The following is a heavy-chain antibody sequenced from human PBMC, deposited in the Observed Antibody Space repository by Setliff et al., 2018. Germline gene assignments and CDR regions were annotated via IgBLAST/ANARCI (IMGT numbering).Heavy chain of an antibody. V-gene: IGHV4-39*01. D-gene: IGHD6-6*01. CDR3: ARGRNVAIRLLDS. Sequence: SETLSLTCTVSGGSISSSDFYWGWIRQPPGKGLEWIGSIYYSGTTYYNPSLKSPVTISIDTSKNQFSLKLSSVTAADTAIYYCARGRNVAIRLLDSWSQGNLVTVSS. CDR2: IYYSGTT. CDR1: GGSISSSDFY. J-gene: IGHJ4*02.